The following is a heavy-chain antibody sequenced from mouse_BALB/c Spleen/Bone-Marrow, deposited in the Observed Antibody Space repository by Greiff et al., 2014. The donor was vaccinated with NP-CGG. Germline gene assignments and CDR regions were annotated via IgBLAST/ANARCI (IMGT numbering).Heavy chain of an antibody. CDR1: GFHIKDTY. CDR2: IDPANGNT. V-gene: IGHV14-3*02. D-gene: IGHD4-1*01. CDR3: ARWEYYAMDY. Sequence: VQLQQSGAELVKPGASVKLSCPASGFHIKDTYMHWVKQRPEQGLEWIGRIDPANGNTKYDPKFQGKATITADTSSNTAYLQLSSLTSEDTAVYYCARWEYYAMDYWGQGTSVTVSS. J-gene: IGHJ4*01.